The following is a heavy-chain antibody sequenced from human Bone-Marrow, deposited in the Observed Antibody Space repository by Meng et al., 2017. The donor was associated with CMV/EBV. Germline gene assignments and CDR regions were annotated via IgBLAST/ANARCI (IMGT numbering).Heavy chain of an antibody. CDR1: GYTFTSYG. CDR3: ARGGMYYYGSGSGDGMDV. CDR2: IIPIFGTA. D-gene: IGHD3-10*01. Sequence: SVKVSCKASGYTFTSYGISWVRQAPGQGLEWMGGIIPIFGTANYAQKFQGRVTITTDESTSTAYMELSSLRSEDTAVYYCARGGMYYYGSGSGDGMDVWGQGTTVTVSS. J-gene: IGHJ6*02. V-gene: IGHV1-69*05.